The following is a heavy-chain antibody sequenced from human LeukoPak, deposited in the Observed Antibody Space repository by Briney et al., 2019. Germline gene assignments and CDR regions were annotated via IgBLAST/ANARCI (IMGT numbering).Heavy chain of an antibody. CDR1: GFTFSSYS. V-gene: IGHV3-21*01. D-gene: IGHD2-15*01. CDR2: ISSCSRYI. J-gene: IGHJ4*02. Sequence: GGSLRLSCAASGFTFSSYSMNWVRQAPGKGLEWVSSISSCSRYIYYADSVKGRFTISRDNAKNSLYLQMNSLRAEDTAVYYCASELVVAHDYWGQGTLVTVSS. CDR3: ASELVVAHDY.